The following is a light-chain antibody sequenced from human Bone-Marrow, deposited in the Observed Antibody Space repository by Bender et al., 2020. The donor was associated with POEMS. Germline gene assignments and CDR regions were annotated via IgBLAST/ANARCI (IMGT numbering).Light chain of an antibody. CDR1: TSDVGNYDR. CDR3: CSYAPGNTYV. J-gene: IGLJ1*01. Sequence: QSALTQPASASGSPGQSVTISCTGTTSDVGNYDRVSWYLQHPGKAPKLLIFDVTNRPSGVSSRFSGSKSGNTASLTISGLQAEDEGDYYCCSYAPGNTYVFGTGTTVTVL. V-gene: IGLV2-23*02. CDR2: DVT.